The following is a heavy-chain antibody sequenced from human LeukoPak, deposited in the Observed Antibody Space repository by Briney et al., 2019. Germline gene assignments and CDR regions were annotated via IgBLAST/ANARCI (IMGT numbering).Heavy chain of an antibody. V-gene: IGHV3-15*01. D-gene: IGHD2-2*01. CDR3: TTGICSSTSCYDAFDI. J-gene: IGHJ3*02. Sequence: GGPLRLSCPASGFTFSNAWMSWVRQPPGKGLDWVGRIKSKTDGGTTDYAAPVKGRFTISRDDSKNTLYLKMNSLKTEDTAVYYCTTGICSSTSCYDAFDIWGQGTMVTVSS. CDR1: GFTFSNAW. CDR2: IKSKTDGGTT.